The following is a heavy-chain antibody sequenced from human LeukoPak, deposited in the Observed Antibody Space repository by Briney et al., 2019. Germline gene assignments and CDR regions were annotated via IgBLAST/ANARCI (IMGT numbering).Heavy chain of an antibody. Sequence: GGSLRLSCAASGFTFSDYYMSWIRQAPGKGLEWVSYISSSSSYTNYADSVKDRFTISRDNAKNSLYLQMNSLRAEDTAVYYCARDSGSYFDYWGQGTLVTVSS. CDR2: ISSSSSYT. V-gene: IGHV3-11*05. D-gene: IGHD1-26*01. J-gene: IGHJ4*02. CDR3: ARDSGSYFDY. CDR1: GFTFSDYY.